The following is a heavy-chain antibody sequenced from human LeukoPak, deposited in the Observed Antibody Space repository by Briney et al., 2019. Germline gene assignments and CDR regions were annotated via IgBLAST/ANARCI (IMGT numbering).Heavy chain of an antibody. CDR2: IYYSGST. CDR3: ASPDYYDSSGPTVGAFDI. J-gene: IGHJ3*02. CDR1: GDSISTSSYY. V-gene: IGHV4-39*01. Sequence: PSETLSLTCSVSGDSISTSSYYWGWIRQPPGKGLEWIGTIYYSGSTYYNPSLTSRVTISVDTSKNQFSLKLSSVTAADTAVYYCASPDYYDSSGPTVGAFDIWGQGTMVTVSS. D-gene: IGHD3-22*01.